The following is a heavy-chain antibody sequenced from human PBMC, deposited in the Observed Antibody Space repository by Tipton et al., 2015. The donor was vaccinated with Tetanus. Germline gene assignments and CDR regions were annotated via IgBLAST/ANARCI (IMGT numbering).Heavy chain of an antibody. V-gene: IGHV4-30-4*01. CDR2: IFRTGST. D-gene: IGHD2-2*01. CDR3: ARGWSECSSWSCSPFDS. Sequence: TLSLTCTVSGDPISRGDYYWSWIRQPPGKGLEWIAYIFRTGSTYYNPSLESRITIAMDTSNNQFSLRLRSVTAADTAVYYCARGWSECSSWSCSPFDSWGQGTLVTVSS. J-gene: IGHJ4*02. CDR1: GDPISRGDYY.